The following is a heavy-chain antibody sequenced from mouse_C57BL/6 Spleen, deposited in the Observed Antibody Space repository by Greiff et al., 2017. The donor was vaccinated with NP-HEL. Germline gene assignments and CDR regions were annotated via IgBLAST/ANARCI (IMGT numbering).Heavy chain of an antibody. CDR1: GYTFTDYY. CDR3: ARRYGNYEWFDY. Sequence: VQLQQSGPVLVKPGASVKMSCKASGYTFTDYYMNWVKQSHGKSLEWIGVINPYNGGTSYNQKFKGKATLTVDKSSSTAYMELNSLTSEDSAVYYCARRYGNYEWFDYWGQGTTLTVSS. D-gene: IGHD2-1*01. V-gene: IGHV1-19*01. CDR2: INPYNGGT. J-gene: IGHJ2*01.